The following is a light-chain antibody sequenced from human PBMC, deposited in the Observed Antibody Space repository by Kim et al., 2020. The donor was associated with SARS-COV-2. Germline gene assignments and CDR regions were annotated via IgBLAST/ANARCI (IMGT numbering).Light chain of an antibody. CDR1: KLGDKY. J-gene: IGLJ7*01. V-gene: IGLV3-1*01. CDR2: QDS. Sequence: SYELTQPPSVSVSPGQTASITCSGDKLGDKYACWYQQKQGQSPVLVIYQDSKRPSGIPERFSGSNSGNTATLTISGTQAMDEADYYCQAWDSSFAVFGGGTQLTVL. CDR3: QAWDSSFAV.